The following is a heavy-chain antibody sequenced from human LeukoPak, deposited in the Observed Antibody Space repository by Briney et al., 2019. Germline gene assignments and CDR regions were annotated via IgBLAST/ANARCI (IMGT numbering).Heavy chain of an antibody. CDR1: GGSISSGGYY. J-gene: IGHJ6*04. D-gene: IGHD3-10*01. CDR3: ARGGGSMVRGVIPRYGMDV. V-gene: IGHV4-31*03. Sequence: KPSQTLSLTCTVSGGSISSGGYYWSWIRQHPGKGREWIGYNYYSGSTYYNPSLKSRITISVDTSKNQFSLTLSSVTAADTAVYYCARGGGSMVRGVIPRYGMDVWGKGTTVTVSS. CDR2: NYYSGST.